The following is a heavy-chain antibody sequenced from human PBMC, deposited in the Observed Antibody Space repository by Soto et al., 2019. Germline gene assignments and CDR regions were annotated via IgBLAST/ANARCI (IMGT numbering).Heavy chain of an antibody. D-gene: IGHD3-22*01. CDR3: ARLYYYDSSGFHSLFDY. CDR2: IYYSGST. Sequence: QVQLQESGPGLVKPSQTLSLTCTVSGGSISSGGYYWSWIRQHPGKGLEWIGYIYYSGSTYYNPSLKSRVTISVDTYKNQFSLKLSSVTAAVTAVYYCARLYYYDSSGFHSLFDYWGQGTLVTVSS. CDR1: GGSISSGGYY. J-gene: IGHJ4*02. V-gene: IGHV4-31*03.